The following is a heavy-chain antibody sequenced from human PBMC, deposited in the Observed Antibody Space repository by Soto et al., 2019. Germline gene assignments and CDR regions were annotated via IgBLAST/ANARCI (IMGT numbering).Heavy chain of an antibody. D-gene: IGHD5-18*01. CDR2: ISGSGGST. CDR3: AKGSDTAMVTG. J-gene: IGHJ4*02. CDR1: AFSFSSHA. V-gene: IGHV3-23*01. Sequence: PGGPLRLSCRASAFSFSSHAMRWVRQAPGKGLEWVSAISGSGGSTYYADSVKGRFTISRDNSKNTLYLQMNSLRAEDTAVYYCAKGSDTAMVTGWGQGTLVTVSS.